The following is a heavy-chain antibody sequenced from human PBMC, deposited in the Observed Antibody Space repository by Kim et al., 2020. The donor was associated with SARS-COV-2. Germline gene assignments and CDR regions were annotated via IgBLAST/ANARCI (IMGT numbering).Heavy chain of an antibody. CDR3: AIKERSGYLMY. V-gene: IGHV3-74*01. D-gene: IGHD3-22*01. CDR2: INSDGSST. Sequence: GGSLRLSCAASGFTFSSYWMHWVRQAPGKGLVWVSRINSDGSSTSYADSVKGRFTISRDNAKNTLYLQMNSLRAEDTAVYYCAIKERSGYLMYWGQGTLVTVSS. J-gene: IGHJ4*02. CDR1: GFTFSSYW.